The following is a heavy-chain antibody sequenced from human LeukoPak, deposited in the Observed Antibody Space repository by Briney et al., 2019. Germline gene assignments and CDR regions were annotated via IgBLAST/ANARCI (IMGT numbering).Heavy chain of an antibody. CDR2: ISSSSSYI. D-gene: IGHD3-10*01. J-gene: IGHJ4*02. Sequence: PGGSLRLSCAASGFTFSSYSMNWVRQAPGKGLEWVSSISSSSSYIYYADSVKGRFTISRDNAKNSLYLQMNSLRAEDTPVYYCARDLVPVFRDEITMVRGGTGYWGQGTLVTVSS. CDR1: GFTFSSYS. V-gene: IGHV3-21*01. CDR3: ARDLVPVFRDEITMVRGGTGY.